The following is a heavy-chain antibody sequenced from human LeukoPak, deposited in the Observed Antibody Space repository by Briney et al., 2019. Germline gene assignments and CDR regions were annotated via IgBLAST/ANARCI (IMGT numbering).Heavy chain of an antibody. J-gene: IGHJ4*02. CDR3: AKALPLRQPDRYNYGSGSYSFDY. CDR1: GFTFSSYG. V-gene: IGHV3-30*18. Sequence: PGGSLRLSCAASGFTFSSYGMHWVRQAPGRGREWVAVTSYDGSNKYYADSVKGRFTISRDNSKNTLYLQMNSLRAEDTAVYYCAKALPLRQPDRYNYGSGSYSFDYWGQGTLVTVSS. D-gene: IGHD3-10*01. CDR2: TSYDGSNK.